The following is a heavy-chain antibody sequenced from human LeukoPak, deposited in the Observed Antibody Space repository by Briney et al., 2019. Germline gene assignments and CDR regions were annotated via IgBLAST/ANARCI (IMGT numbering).Heavy chain of an antibody. CDR2: ISWNSGSI. V-gene: IGHV3-9*01. Sequence: GGSLRLSCAASGFTFDDYAMHWVRQAPGKGLEWVSGISWNSGSIGYADSVKGRFTISRDNAKNSLYLQMSSLRAEDTALYYCAKDDTTGIGYDDAFDIWGQGTMVTVSS. CDR3: AKDDTTGIGYDDAFDI. CDR1: GFTFDDYA. J-gene: IGHJ3*02. D-gene: IGHD1-1*01.